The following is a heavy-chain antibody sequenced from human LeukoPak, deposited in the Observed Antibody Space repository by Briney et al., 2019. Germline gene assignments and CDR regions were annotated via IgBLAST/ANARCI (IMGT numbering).Heavy chain of an antibody. V-gene: IGHV4-59*08. CDR2: IHYSGST. CDR1: GGSNY. J-gene: IGHJ5*02. D-gene: IGHD1-20*01. Sequence: SETLSLTCTVSGGSNYWSWIRQPPGKGLEWIAYIHYSGSTNYNPSLKSRVTISIDTSKNQFSLKLNSVTAADTAVYYCAKHSNWNAGVDWFDPWGQGTLVTVPS. CDR3: AKHSNWNAGVDWFDP.